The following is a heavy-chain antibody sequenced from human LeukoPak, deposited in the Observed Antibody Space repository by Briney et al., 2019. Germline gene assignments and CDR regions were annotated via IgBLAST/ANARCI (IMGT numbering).Heavy chain of an antibody. CDR2: ISSSSSSYI. J-gene: IGHJ4*02. CDR1: GFTFSSYS. V-gene: IGHV3-21*01. Sequence: PGGSLRLSCAASGFTFSSYSMNWVRQAPGKGLEWVSSISSSSSSYIYYADSVKGRFTISRDNAKNSLYLQMNSLRAEDTAVYYCAREDPGYSSGPLDYWGQGTLVTVSS. CDR3: AREDPGYSSGPLDY. D-gene: IGHD6-19*01.